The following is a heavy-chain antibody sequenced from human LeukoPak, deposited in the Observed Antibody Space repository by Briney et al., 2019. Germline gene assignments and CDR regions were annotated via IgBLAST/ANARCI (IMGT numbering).Heavy chain of an antibody. J-gene: IGHJ4*02. D-gene: IGHD3-22*01. CDR1: GFTFSSYA. CDR2: ISGSGGST. V-gene: IGHV3-23*01. CDR3: AKLPYYYDSSGYFDY. Sequence: GGSLRLPWAASGFTFSSYAMSLVCQAPGKVQDRESAISGSGGSTYYADSVKGRFTISRDNSKNTLYLQMNSLRAEDTAVYYCAKLPYYYDSSGYFDYWGQGTLVTVSS.